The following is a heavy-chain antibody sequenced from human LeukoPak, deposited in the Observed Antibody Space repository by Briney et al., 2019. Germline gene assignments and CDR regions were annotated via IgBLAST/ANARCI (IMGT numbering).Heavy chain of an antibody. V-gene: IGHV3-74*01. J-gene: IGHJ4*02. Sequence: GGPLRLSCAASGFTFNNYWMHWVRHAPGEGLGWVSRIDRDVRSTIYADSVKGRFTVSRDNAKNTVYLQMNSLRAEDTAVYYCARITYYSDSSSYYHFDCWGQGTLVTVSS. D-gene: IGHD3-22*01. CDR3: ARITYYSDSSSYYHFDC. CDR1: GFTFNNYW. CDR2: IDRDVRST.